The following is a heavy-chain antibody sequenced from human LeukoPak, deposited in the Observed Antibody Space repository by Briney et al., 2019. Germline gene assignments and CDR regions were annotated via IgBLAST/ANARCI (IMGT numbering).Heavy chain of an antibody. J-gene: IGHJ6*03. Sequence: PSETLSLTCAVYGGSFSGYYWSWIRQPPGKGLEWIGEINHSGSTNYNPSLKSRVTISVDTSKNQFSLKLSSVTAADTAVYYCASLCYDYVWGSYRNLTIPGYMDVWGKGTTVTVSS. CDR1: GGSFSGYY. CDR2: INHSGST. V-gene: IGHV4-34*01. D-gene: IGHD3-16*02. CDR3: ASLCYDYVWGSYRNLTIPGYMDV.